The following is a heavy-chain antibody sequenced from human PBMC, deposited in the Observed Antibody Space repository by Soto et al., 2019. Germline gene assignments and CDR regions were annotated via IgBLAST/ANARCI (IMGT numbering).Heavy chain of an antibody. CDR1: GFTVSRNY. V-gene: IGHV3-66*01. Sequence: PGQSLRLPCAASGFTVSRNYMSWVRQAPGKGLEWVSVIYSGGSTYYADSLKGRFTISRDNSKNTLYLQMNSLRAEDTAVYYCARGIFFFRYDGASSDVFDFWAQGTMVIV. D-gene: IGHD2-21*01. CDR2: IYSGGST. CDR3: ARGIFFFRYDGASSDVFDF. J-gene: IGHJ3*01.